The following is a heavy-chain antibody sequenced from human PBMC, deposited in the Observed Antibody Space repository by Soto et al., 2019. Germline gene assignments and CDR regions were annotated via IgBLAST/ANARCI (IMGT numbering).Heavy chain of an antibody. D-gene: IGHD3-9*01. J-gene: IGHJ4*02. V-gene: IGHV4-39*01. CDR3: ARHGSTNYNILTGFPFPLDY. CDR2: VYFSGTT. Sequence: SETLSLTCTVSGGSIDSSAYYWGWIRQPPGKGLEWIGSVYFSGTTYYNPSLKSRITISVDTSQNQVSLKLSSVTAADTAVYYCARHGSTNYNILTGFPFPLDYWGQGTQVTVSS. CDR1: GGSIDSSAYY.